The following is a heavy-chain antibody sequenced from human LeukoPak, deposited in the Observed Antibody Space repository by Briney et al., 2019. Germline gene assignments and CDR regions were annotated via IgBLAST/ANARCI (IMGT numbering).Heavy chain of an antibody. V-gene: IGHV3-48*03. D-gene: IGHD4-17*01. J-gene: IGHJ4*02. CDR2: ISSSGSTI. CDR1: GFTFSSYE. Sequence: PGGSLRLSCAASGFTFSSYEMNWVRQAPGKGLEWVSYISSSGSTIYYADSVKGRFTISRDYAKNSLYLQMNSLRAEDTAVYYCARDGDYGDYVFDFDYWGQGTLVTVSS. CDR3: ARDGDYGDYVFDFDY.